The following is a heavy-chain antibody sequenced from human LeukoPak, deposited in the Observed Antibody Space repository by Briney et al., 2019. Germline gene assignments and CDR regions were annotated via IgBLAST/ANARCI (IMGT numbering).Heavy chain of an antibody. J-gene: IGHJ4*02. V-gene: IGHV4-61*02. CDR3: ASGIAADLY. CDR2: IYTSGST. D-gene: IGHD6-13*01. Sequence: SETLSLTCTVSGGSISSGSYYWSWIRQPAGKGLEWIGRIYTSGSTNYNPSLKSRVTISVDTSENQFSLKLSSVTAADTAVYYCASGIAADLYWGQGTLVTVSS. CDR1: GGSISSGSYY.